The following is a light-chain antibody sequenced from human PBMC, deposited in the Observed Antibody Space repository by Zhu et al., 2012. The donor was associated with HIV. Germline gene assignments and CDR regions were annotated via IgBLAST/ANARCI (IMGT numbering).Light chain of an antibody. CDR1: QTISTTY. Sequence: EIVLTQSPATLSLFPGERVTLSCRASQTISTTYLAWYQQKPGQAPRLLIYGGSSRATGIPDRFRGSGSGTDFTLTINTLEPEDFGVYYCQQYDDSPMYTFGQGTKLEI. V-gene: IGKV3-20*01. CDR3: QQYDDSPMYT. J-gene: IGKJ2*01. CDR2: GGS.